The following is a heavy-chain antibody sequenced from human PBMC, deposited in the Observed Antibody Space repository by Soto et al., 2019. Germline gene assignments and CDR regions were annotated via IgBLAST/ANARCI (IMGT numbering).Heavy chain of an antibody. CDR1: GFTVSRNY. J-gene: IGHJ6*02. CDR2: IYSGGST. V-gene: IGHV3-53*01. Sequence: EVQLVESGGGLIQPGGSLRLSCAASGFTVSRNYMSWVRQAPGKGLQWVSVIYSGGSTYYADSVKGRFTISRDNSKNTMYLQMNSLRAEDTGVYYCARIPTPITGSNDGMDVWGQGTTVTVSS. D-gene: IGHD1-20*01. CDR3: ARIPTPITGSNDGMDV.